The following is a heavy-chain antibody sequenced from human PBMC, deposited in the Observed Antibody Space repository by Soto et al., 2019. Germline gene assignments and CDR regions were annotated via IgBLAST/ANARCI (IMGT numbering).Heavy chain of an antibody. V-gene: IGHV1-18*01. CDR3: ARVAYYYGSGIPNNWFAP. Sequence: QVQLVQSGAEVKKPGASVKVSCKASGYTFTSYGISWVRQAPGQGLEWMGWISAYNGNTNYAQKLQGRVTMTTDTSTSTAYMELRSLRSDDTAVYYCARVAYYYGSGIPNNWFAPWGQGTLVTVSS. CDR2: ISAYNGNT. J-gene: IGHJ5*02. D-gene: IGHD3-10*01. CDR1: GYTFTSYG.